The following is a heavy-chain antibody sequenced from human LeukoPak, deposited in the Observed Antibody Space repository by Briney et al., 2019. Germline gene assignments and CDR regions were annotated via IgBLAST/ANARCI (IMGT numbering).Heavy chain of an antibody. V-gene: IGHV1-46*03. CDR2: INPSGGST. Sequence: EASVKVSCKASGYTFTSYYMHWVRQAPGQGLEWMGIINPSGGSTSYAQKFQGRVTMTRDTSMSTVYMELSSLRSEDTAVYYCARASDSSGYYAPQHYFDYWGQGTLVTVSS. CDR3: ARASDSSGYYAPQHYFDY. CDR1: GYTFTSYY. J-gene: IGHJ4*02. D-gene: IGHD3-22*01.